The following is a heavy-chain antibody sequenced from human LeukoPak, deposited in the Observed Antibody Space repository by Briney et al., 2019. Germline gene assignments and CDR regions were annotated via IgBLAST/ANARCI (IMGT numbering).Heavy chain of an antibody. CDR2: ISGSGRST. Sequence: HPGGSQRLSCAASGFTVSSNYMSWIRQAPGKGLEWVSGISGSGRSTYYADSVKGRFTISRDNSKNTLYLQMNSLRAEDTALYYCAKDPLPWGQGTLVTVSS. J-gene: IGHJ5*02. CDR3: AKDPLP. V-gene: IGHV3-23*01. CDR1: GFTVSSNY.